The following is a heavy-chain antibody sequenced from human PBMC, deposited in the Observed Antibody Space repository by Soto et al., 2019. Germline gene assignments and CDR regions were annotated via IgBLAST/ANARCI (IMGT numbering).Heavy chain of an antibody. CDR2: IIPIFGTA. CDR1: GGTFSSYA. J-gene: IGHJ4*02. CDR3: ARDIKYCSGGSCYKVVDY. V-gene: IGHV1-69*01. D-gene: IGHD2-15*01. Sequence: QVQLVQSGAEVKKPGSSVKVSCKASGGTFSSYAISWVRQAPGQGLEWMGGIIPIFGTANYAQKFQGRVTITADESTSTAYIELSSLRSEDTAVYYCARDIKYCSGGSCYKVVDYWGQGTLVTVSS.